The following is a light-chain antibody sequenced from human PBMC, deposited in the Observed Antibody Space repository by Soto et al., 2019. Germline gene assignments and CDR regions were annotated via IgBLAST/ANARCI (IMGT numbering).Light chain of an antibody. Sequence: ILLTRSPSSRSARVGDRVTGSCRASQGIDTSLAWYQQKPGKAPKLLIYATSNFQSGVPSRFSGSGSGTHFTLTISSLQPEDFATYYCQQLNGYPITFGQGTRLEI. CDR2: ATS. J-gene: IGKJ5*01. V-gene: IGKV1-9*01. CDR1: QGIDTS. CDR3: QQLNGYPIT.